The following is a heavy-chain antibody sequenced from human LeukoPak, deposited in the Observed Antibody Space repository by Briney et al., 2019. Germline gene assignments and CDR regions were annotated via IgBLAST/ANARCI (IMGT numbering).Heavy chain of an antibody. J-gene: IGHJ6*03. V-gene: IGHV3-30*18. CDR2: ISYDGSNK. D-gene: IGHD3-10*01. CDR3: AKDWAEAGGFGEFDTYYYYMDV. Sequence: PGGSLRLSCAASGFTFSSYGMHWVRHAPGKGLEWVAVISYDGSNKYYADSVKGRFTISRDNSKNTLYLQMNSLRAEDTAVYYCAKDWAEAGGFGEFDTYYYYMDVWGKGTTVTISS. CDR1: GFTFSSYG.